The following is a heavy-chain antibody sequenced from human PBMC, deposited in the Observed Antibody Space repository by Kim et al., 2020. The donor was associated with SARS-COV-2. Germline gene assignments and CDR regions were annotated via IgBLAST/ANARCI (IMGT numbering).Heavy chain of an antibody. CDR1: GFTFSHYD. CDR3: AREGSRGYYYIDN. D-gene: IGHD3-22*01. CDR2: ISGPGTTI. V-gene: IGHV3-48*03. J-gene: IGHJ4*02. Sequence: GGSLRLSCAASGFTFSHYDMNWVRQAPGKGLEWVSYISGPGTTIYYADSVKGRFTVSRDNAKNSLYLQMNSLRAEDMAVYYCAREGSRGYYYIDNWGQGTRVTVSS.